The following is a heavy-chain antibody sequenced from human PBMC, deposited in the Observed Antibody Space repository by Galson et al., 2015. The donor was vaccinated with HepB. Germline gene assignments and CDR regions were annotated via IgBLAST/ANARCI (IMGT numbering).Heavy chain of an antibody. D-gene: IGHD6-13*01. CDR2: ISSSGSTI. V-gene: IGHV3-48*03. CDR3: ARWQDSSSWYLPYYYYGMDV. J-gene: IGHJ6*02. CDR1: GFTFSSYE. Sequence: SLRLSCAASGFTFSSYEMNWVRQAPGKGLEWVSYISSSGSTIHYADSVKGRFTISRDNAKNSLYLQMSSLRAEDTAVYYCARWQDSSSWYLPYYYYGMDVWGQGTTVTVSS.